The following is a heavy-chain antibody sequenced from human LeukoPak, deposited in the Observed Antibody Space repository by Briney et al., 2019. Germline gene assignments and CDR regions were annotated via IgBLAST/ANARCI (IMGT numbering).Heavy chain of an antibody. V-gene: IGHV4-59*01. D-gene: IGHD4-17*01. Sequence: SETLSLTCTVSGGSTTSYYWTWIRQPPGKGLEWIGYIYYSGSTNYNPSLKSRVTISVDTSRNQFSLKLSSVTAADTAVYYCARMTTATTESFEYWGQGTLVTVSS. J-gene: IGHJ4*02. CDR1: GGSTTSYY. CDR2: IYYSGST. CDR3: ARMTTATTESFEY.